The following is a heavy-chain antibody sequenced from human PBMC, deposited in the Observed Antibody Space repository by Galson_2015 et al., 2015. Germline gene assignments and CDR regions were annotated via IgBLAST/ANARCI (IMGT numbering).Heavy chain of an antibody. D-gene: IGHD5-12*01. J-gene: IGHJ5*02. CDR2: IIPIFGTA. CDR1: GGTFSSYA. Sequence: SVKVSCKASGGTFSSYAISWVRQAPGQGLEWMGGIIPIFGTANYAQKFQGRVTITADESTSTAYMELSSLRSEDTAVYYCAREGWLPYRRWFDPWGQGTLVTVSS. V-gene: IGHV1-69*13. CDR3: AREGWLPYRRWFDP.